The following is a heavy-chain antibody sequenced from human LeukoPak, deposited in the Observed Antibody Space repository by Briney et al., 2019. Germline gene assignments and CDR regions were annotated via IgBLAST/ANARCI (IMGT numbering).Heavy chain of an antibody. D-gene: IGHD4-17*01. V-gene: IGHV4-59*11. CDR2: VSYIGST. CDR3: ARDPTTVTKGLDI. Sequence: SETLSLTCTVSGDSFSSHYWSWVRQPPGRGLEWIGYVSYIGSTNYNPSLKSRVTISVDTSKNQFSLKQSSVTAADTAIYYCARDPTTVTKGLDIWGQGTMVTVSS. J-gene: IGHJ3*02. CDR1: GDSFSSHY.